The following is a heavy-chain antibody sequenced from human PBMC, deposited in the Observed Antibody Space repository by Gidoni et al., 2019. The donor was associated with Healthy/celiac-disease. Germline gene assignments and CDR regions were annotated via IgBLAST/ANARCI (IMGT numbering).Heavy chain of an antibody. CDR2: IYYSGST. V-gene: IGHV4-39*01. CDR3: ASGVTMIVVVITYDY. Sequence: QLQLQESGPGLVKPSETLSLTCTVSGGSISSSSYYWGWIRQPPGKGLEWIGSIYYSGSTYYNPSLKSRVTISVDTSKNQFSLKLSSVTAADTAVYYCASGVTMIVVVITYDYWGQGTLVTVSS. CDR1: GGSISSSSYY. J-gene: IGHJ4*02. D-gene: IGHD3-22*01.